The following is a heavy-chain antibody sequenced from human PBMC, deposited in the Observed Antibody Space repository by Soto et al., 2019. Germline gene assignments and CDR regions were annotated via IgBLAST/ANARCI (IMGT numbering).Heavy chain of an antibody. J-gene: IGHJ4*02. Sequence: SETLSLTCTVSGGSISSSNWWSWVRQPPGKGLEWIGEIYHSGSTNYNPSLKSRVTISVDKSKNQFSLKLSSVTAADTAVYYCARVLDDLSPLDYWGQGTLVTVSS. D-gene: IGHD1-1*01. CDR1: GGSISSSNW. CDR2: IYHSGST. V-gene: IGHV4-4*02. CDR3: ARVLDDLSPLDY.